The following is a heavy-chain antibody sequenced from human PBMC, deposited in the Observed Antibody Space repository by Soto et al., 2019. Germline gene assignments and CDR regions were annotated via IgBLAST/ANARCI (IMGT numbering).Heavy chain of an antibody. CDR3: ARDPPGIAAAGGG. V-gene: IGHV3-66*01. D-gene: IGHD6-13*01. CDR2: IYSNGDT. Sequence: EVQLVESGGGLVQPGGSLRLSCAASGITVSNNYMSWVRQAPGKGLECVSLIYSNGDTRYADSVKGRFTISRDNSKNTVYLRMNSLRAEDTAVYYCARDPPGIAAAGGGWGQGTTVTVSS. J-gene: IGHJ6*02. CDR1: GITVSNNY.